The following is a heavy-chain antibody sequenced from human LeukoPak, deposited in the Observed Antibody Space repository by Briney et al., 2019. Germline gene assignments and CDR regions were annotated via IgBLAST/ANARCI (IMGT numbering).Heavy chain of an antibody. CDR1: GGSFSGYY. CDR2: INHSGST. V-gene: IGHV4-34*01. CDR3: AREVAAGSHRGFDY. D-gene: IGHD6-19*01. J-gene: IGHJ4*02. Sequence: PSETLSLTCAIYGGSFSGYYWSWIRQPPGKGLEWIGEINHSGSTNYNPSLKSRVTISVDTSKNQFSLNVKSVTAADTAMYYCAREVAAGSHRGFDYWGQGILVTVSS.